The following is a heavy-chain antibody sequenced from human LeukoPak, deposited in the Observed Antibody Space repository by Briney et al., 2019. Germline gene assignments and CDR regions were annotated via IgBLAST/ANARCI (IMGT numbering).Heavy chain of an antibody. CDR1: GYTFTGYY. CDR3: ARGNGDYVNLDY. J-gene: IGHJ4*02. Sequence: ASVKVSCKASGYTFTGYYMHWVRQAPGQGLEWMGWINPNSGGTNYAQKFQGRVTMTRDTSISTAYMELRSLRSDDTAVYYCARGNGDYVNLDYWGQGTLVTVSS. D-gene: IGHD4-17*01. V-gene: IGHV1-2*02. CDR2: INPNSGGT.